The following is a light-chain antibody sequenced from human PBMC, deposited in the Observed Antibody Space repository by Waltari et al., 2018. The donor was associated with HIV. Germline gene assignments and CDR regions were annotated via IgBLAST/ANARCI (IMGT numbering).Light chain of an antibody. V-gene: IGKV1-5*03. CDR2: KTS. CDR3: QQYNSHSYA. Sequence: DVQMTQSPSTLSAAVGDQVTITCRASQIINNWLAWYQQKPGKPPKLLIYKTSYLESGVPSRFSGSVSGADFTLIIDGLQPDDFATYYCQQYNSHSYAFGQGTKVDVK. J-gene: IGKJ2*01. CDR1: QIINNW.